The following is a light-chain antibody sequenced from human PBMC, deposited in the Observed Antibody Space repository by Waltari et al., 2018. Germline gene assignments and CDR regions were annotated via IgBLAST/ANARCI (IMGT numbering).Light chain of an antibody. CDR1: QSVGTS. CDR2: DAS. J-gene: IGKJ1*01. CDR3: QQRNTWPRT. V-gene: IGKV3-11*01. Sequence: EIFLTQSPATLSVSAGERAALSCRASQSVGTSLAWYQHRTGQAPRLLIYDASKRAAGIPARFSDSGSGTDFTLAIDTLEPEDFAVYYCQQRNTWPRTFGQGTKVEI.